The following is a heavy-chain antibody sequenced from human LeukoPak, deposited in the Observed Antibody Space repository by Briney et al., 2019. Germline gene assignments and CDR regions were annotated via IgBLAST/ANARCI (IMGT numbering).Heavy chain of an antibody. Sequence: GGSLRLSCAASGFTFSSYEMNWVRQAPGKGLEWVANIKQDGSDKYYVDSVKGRFTISRDNAKNSVYLQMNSLRAEDTALYYCARAVAENWFDPWGQGTLVTVSS. V-gene: IGHV3-7*01. D-gene: IGHD6-19*01. CDR3: ARAVAENWFDP. J-gene: IGHJ5*02. CDR1: GFTFSSYE. CDR2: IKQDGSDK.